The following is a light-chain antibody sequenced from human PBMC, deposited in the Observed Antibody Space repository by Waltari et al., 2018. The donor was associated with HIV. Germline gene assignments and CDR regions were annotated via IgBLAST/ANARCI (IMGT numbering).Light chain of an antibody. CDR2: DDN. J-gene: IGLJ3*02. CDR3: QSFDSNNHWV. CDR1: SGTIASNY. V-gene: IGLV6-57*03. Sequence: NFILTQPHSVSGSPGKTVTISCTRTSGTIASNYVHWFQQRPRRAPTTVLYDDNHRPSGVPDRFSGTIDRSSNSASLMISGLQTEDEADYYCQSFDSNNHWVFGGGTKLTVL.